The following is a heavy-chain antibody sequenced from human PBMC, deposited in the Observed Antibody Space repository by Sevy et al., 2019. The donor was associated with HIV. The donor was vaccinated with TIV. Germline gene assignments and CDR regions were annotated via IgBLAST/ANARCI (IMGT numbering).Heavy chain of an antibody. CDR1: GHTSSDYY. V-gene: IGHV1-2*02. D-gene: IGHD4-4*01. CDR2: INSKSGAT. J-gene: IGHJ4*02. Sequence: ASVQVSCKASGHTSSDYYIQWVRQAPGQGLEWMGWINSKSGATSYPQKFQGRVTMTSDTSISTAYMELSRLRSDDTAVYYCATEYSYDYWGQGTLVTVSS. CDR3: ATEYSYDY.